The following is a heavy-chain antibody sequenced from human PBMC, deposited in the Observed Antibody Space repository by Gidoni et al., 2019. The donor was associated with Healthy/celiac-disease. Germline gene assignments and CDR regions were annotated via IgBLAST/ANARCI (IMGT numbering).Heavy chain of an antibody. CDR1: GFTFSDYY. Sequence: QVQLVESGGGLVKPGRSLRLSCAASGFTFSDYYMSWIRQAPGKGLEWVSCISSSSIYTNYAASVKGRFTISRDNANNSLYLQMNSLRVEDTAVYFCVRDHEAASSPQIDYWGQGTLVTVSS. CDR3: VRDHEAASSPQIDY. J-gene: IGHJ4*02. V-gene: IGHV3-11*06. CDR2: ISSSSIYT.